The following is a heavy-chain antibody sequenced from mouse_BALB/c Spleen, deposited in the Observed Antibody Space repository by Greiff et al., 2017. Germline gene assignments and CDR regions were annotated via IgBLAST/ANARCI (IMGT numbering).Heavy chain of an antibody. D-gene: IGHD1-1*01. Sequence: VQLKQSGAELVRSGASVKLSCTASGFNIKDYYMHWVKQRPEQGLEWIGWIDPENGDTEYAPKFQGKATMTADTSSNTAYLQLSSLTSEDTAVYYCNYGSSYGWFAYWGQGTLVTVSA. J-gene: IGHJ3*01. CDR2: IDPENGDT. CDR1: GFNIKDYY. V-gene: IGHV14-4*02. CDR3: NYGSSYGWFAY.